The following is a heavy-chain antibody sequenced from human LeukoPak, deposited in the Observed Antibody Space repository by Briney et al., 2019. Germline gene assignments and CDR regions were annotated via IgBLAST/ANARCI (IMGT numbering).Heavy chain of an antibody. J-gene: IGHJ4*02. CDR2: INDSGST. CDR3: ARGGTIFGVVNSRTNYFDY. D-gene: IGHD3-3*01. V-gene: IGHV4-34*01. CDR1: GGSFSGYY. Sequence: SETLSLTCAVYGGSFSGYYWSWIRQPPGKGLEWIGEINDSGSTNYNPSLKSRVTMLVDASKNQFSLKLTSVTASETAVYYCARGGTIFGVVNSRTNYFDYWGQGTLVTVSS.